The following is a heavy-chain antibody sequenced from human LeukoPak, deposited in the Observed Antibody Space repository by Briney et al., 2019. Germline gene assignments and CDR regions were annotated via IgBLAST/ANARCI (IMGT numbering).Heavy chain of an antibody. CDR3: ARRENGFNWFDP. V-gene: IGHV3-66*02. Sequence: GGSLRLSCVASGFTVSSNYMSWVRQAPGKGLEWVSVIYSGGTTYYADSVKGGFTISRDNSKNTLYLQMNSLRTEDTAVYYCARRENGFNWFDPWGQGTLVTVSS. D-gene: IGHD2-8*01. CDR1: GFTVSSNY. J-gene: IGHJ5*02. CDR2: IYSGGTT.